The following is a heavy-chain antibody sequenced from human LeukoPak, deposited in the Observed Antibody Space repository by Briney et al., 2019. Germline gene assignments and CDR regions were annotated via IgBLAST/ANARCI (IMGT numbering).Heavy chain of an antibody. Sequence: SVKVSCKASGFTFTSSAVQWVRQARGQRLEWIGWIAVGSGNTNYAQKFQERVTITRDMSTSTAYMELSSLRSEDTAVYYCAADQYSGYDSFGYWGQGTLVTVSS. CDR3: AADQYSGYDSFGY. D-gene: IGHD5-12*01. V-gene: IGHV1-58*01. CDR2: IAVGSGNT. CDR1: GFTFTSSA. J-gene: IGHJ4*02.